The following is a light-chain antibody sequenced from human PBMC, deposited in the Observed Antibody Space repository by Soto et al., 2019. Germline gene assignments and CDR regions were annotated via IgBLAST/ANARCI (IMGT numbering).Light chain of an antibody. V-gene: IGKV3-20*01. CDR3: EYYGNTII. J-gene: IGKJ4*01. CDR2: GAS. CDR1: QNVRSN. Sequence: EIVITQSPATLSMSPGEKATHSCRASQNVRSNLAWYQQKPGQAPRLLIYGASSRATGIPDRFSGSGSGTDFTLTFSRLEPEDTAVYYCEYYGNTIIFGGGTKVDIK.